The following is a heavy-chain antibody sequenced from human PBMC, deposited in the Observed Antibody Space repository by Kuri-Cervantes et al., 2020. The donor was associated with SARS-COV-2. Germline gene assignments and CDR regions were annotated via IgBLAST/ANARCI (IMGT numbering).Heavy chain of an antibody. CDR3: ARDTWQQLVGADY. J-gene: IGHJ4*02. Sequence: ASVKVSCKASGYTFSSYGISWVRQAPGQGLEWMGWISTYKGNTNYAQKLQGRVTMATDTSTSTAYMELRSLRSDDTAVYYCARDTWQQLVGADYWGQGTLVTVSS. V-gene: IGHV1-18*01. CDR1: GYTFSSYG. CDR2: ISTYKGNT. D-gene: IGHD6-13*01.